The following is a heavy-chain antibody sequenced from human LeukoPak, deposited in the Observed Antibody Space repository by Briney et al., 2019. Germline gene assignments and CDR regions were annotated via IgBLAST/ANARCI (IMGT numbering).Heavy chain of an antibody. Sequence: GGSLRLSCAASGFTFSNYGMHWVRQAPGKGLEWVAVISYGGSNKYYADSVKGRFTISRDNSKNTLYLQMNSLRAEDTAVYYCAKALGYSYGTDYWGQGTLVTVSS. CDR1: GFTFSNYG. J-gene: IGHJ4*02. D-gene: IGHD5-18*01. CDR2: ISYGGSNK. V-gene: IGHV3-30*18. CDR3: AKALGYSYGTDY.